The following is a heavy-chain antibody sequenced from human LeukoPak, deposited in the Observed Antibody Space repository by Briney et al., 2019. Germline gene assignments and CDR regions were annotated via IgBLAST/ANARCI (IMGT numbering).Heavy chain of an antibody. CDR1: GFTFSSYG. J-gene: IGHJ4*02. Sequence: PGRSLRLSCAASGFTFSSYGMHWVRQAPGKGLEWVSVIYSGGSTYYADSVKGRFTISRDNSKNTLYLQMNSLRAEDTAVYYCAQTGYDSSGYSFDYWGQGTLVTVSS. V-gene: IGHV3-66*01. CDR2: IYSGGST. D-gene: IGHD3-22*01. CDR3: AQTGYDSSGYSFDY.